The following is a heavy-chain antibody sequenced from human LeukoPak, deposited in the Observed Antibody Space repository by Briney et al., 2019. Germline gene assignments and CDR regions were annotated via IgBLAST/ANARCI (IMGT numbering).Heavy chain of an antibody. Sequence: SETLSLTCTVSGGSISSGGYYWSWIRQHPGKGLEWIGYIYYSGSTNYNPSLKSRVTISVDTSKNQFSLKLSSVTAADTAVYYCARDRHGYYYYGMDVWGQGTTVTVSS. CDR3: ARDRHGYYYYGMDV. CDR2: IYYSGST. V-gene: IGHV4-61*08. D-gene: IGHD2-8*01. J-gene: IGHJ6*02. CDR1: GGSISSGGYY.